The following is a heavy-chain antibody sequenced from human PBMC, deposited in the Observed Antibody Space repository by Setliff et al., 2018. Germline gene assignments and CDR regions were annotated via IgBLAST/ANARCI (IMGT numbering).Heavy chain of an antibody. Sequence: PGGSLRLSCTVSGFFLGDYGMHWVRQAPGRGLQWVGVISHDDDTQYYVDSVRGRFTISRDNAKNSLYLQMDSLRDEDTAVYYCARWRSSSPDDFWGQGTLVTVSS. CDR3: ARWRSSSPDDF. V-gene: IGHV3-30*03. D-gene: IGHD6-6*01. CDR2: ISHDDDTQ. J-gene: IGHJ4*02. CDR1: GFFLGDYG.